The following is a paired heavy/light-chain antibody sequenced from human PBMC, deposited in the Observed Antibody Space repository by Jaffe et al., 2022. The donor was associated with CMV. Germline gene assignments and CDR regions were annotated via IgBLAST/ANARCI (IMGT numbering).Light chain of an antibody. CDR1: SSNIVTHDD. CDR3: QSYDSSLSGSV. Sequence: QSVLTQPPSVSGAPGQGVTISCTWSSSNIVTHDDVHWYQQLPGTAPKLLIYGYTNRPSGVPDRFSGSKSGTSASLAITGLRAEDEGDYYCQSYDSSLSGSVFGGGTKLTVL. J-gene: IGLJ3*02. V-gene: IGLV1-40*01. CDR2: GYT.
Heavy chain of an antibody. D-gene: IGHD3-10*01. CDR2: IYYTGST. J-gene: IGHJ5*02. CDR3: ARQARAGLLYFGFDP. Sequence: QLQLQESGPGLVKPSETLSLTCAVSGGSMSISNYNWAWIRQAPGKGLEWIGSIYYTGSTYYNPSLKSPVIMSVDTSKDQFSLKLSSVTAADTAVYYCARQARAGLLYFGFDPWGQGTLVTVSS. CDR1: GGSMSISNYN. V-gene: IGHV4-39*01.